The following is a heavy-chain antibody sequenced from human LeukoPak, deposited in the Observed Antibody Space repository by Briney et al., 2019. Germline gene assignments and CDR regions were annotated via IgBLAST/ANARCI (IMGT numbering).Heavy chain of an antibody. CDR2: ISGSGGST. Sequence: PGGSLRLSCEASGLSFSSYSMSWVRQAPGKGLECVSGISGSGGSTYYADSVKGRFTIARDNSKNTLHLQMNSLRAEDTAVYYCAKEVPGPLWLPYSDYWGQGTLVTVSS. V-gene: IGHV3-23*01. CDR1: GLSFSSYS. CDR3: AKEVPGPLWLPYSDY. D-gene: IGHD5-12*01. J-gene: IGHJ4*02.